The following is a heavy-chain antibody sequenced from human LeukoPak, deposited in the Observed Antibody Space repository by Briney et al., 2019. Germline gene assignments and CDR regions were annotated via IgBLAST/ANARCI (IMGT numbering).Heavy chain of an antibody. J-gene: IGHJ4*02. CDR2: IDYSGSS. CDR1: GDSISSGSFY. D-gene: IGHD6-6*01. V-gene: IGHV4-39*02. CDR3: ARDRSIAGHGDFDY. Sequence: SETLSLTCIVAGDSISSGSFYWGWIRQPPGQGLEWIGSIDYSGSSYYNPSLQSRVTISVDTSKNQLSLRLKSVTASDTAVYYCARDRSIAGHGDFDYWGQGTLVTVSS.